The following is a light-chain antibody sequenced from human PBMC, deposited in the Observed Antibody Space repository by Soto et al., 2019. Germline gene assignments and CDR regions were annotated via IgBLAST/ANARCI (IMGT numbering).Light chain of an antibody. V-gene: IGKV3-20*01. CDR1: QTIGSEV. J-gene: IGKJ2*01. Sequence: EIVLTQSPGTLSLSPGETATLSCRASQTIGSEVLFWYLQKPGQAPRLLIDSASSRATGIPDRFSGSGSGTDFTLTTSKLEPEDFAVYYCHRYSRAPYIFGQGTNLEIK. CDR2: SAS. CDR3: HRYSRAPYI.